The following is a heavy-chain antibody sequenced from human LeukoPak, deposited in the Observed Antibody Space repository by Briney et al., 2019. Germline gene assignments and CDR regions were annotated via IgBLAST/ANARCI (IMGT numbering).Heavy chain of an antibody. CDR2: ISSSSSYI. D-gene: IGHD3-3*01. J-gene: IGHJ4*02. Sequence: GGSLRLSCAASGFTFSSYSMNWVRQAPGKGLEWVSSISSSSSYIYYADSVKGRFTISRDNSKNTLYLQMNSLRAEDTAVYYCAKDLRMKKDFWSGYPGDWGQGTLVTVSS. CDR3: AKDLRMKKDFWSGYPGD. V-gene: IGHV3-21*04. CDR1: GFTFSSYS.